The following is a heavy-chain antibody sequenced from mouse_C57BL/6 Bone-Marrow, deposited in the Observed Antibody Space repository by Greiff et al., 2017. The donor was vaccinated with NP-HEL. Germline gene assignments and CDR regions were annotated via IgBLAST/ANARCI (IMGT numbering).Heavy chain of an antibody. Sequence: QVQLQQPGAELVMPGASVKLSCKASGYTFTSYWMHWVKQRPGQGLEWIGELDPSDSYPNYNQKFKGKSTLTVDKSYSTAYMQLSSLTSEDSAVYYCASRAGQSTMVTTDYAMDYWGQGTSVTVSS. CDR2: LDPSDSYP. CDR3: ASRAGQSTMVTTDYAMDY. D-gene: IGHD2-2*01. V-gene: IGHV1-69*01. J-gene: IGHJ4*01. CDR1: GYTFTSYW.